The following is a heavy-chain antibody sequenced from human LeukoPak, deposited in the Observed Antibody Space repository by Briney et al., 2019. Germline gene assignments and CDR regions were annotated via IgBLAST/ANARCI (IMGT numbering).Heavy chain of an antibody. CDR1: GYTFNGYY. CDR2: INPNSGGT. V-gene: IGHV1-2*02. J-gene: IGHJ4*02. CDR3: ARWLQLLDYFDY. Sequence: ASVKVSCKASGYTFNGYYIHWVRLAPGQGLEWLGWINPNSGGTNYAQKFQGRVTMTRDTSISTAYMELSRLRSDDTAVYYCARWLQLLDYFDYWGQGTLVTVSS. D-gene: IGHD5-24*01.